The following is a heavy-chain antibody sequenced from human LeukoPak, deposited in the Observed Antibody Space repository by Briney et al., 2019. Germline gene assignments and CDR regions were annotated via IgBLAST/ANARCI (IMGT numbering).Heavy chain of an antibody. J-gene: IGHJ4*02. CDR3: ARQYYDYVWGTHPYYFDY. Sequence: SETLSLTCTVSGGSISSSSYYWGWIRQPPGKGLEWIGSIYYSGSTYYNPSLKSRVTISVDTSKNQFSLKLSSVTAADTAVYYCARQYYDYVWGTHPYYFDYWGQGTLVTVSS. D-gene: IGHD3-16*01. V-gene: IGHV4-39*07. CDR2: IYYSGST. CDR1: GGSISSSSYY.